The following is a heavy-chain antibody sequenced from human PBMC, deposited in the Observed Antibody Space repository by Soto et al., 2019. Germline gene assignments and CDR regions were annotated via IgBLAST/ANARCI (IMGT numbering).Heavy chain of an antibody. J-gene: IGHJ5*02. CDR2: ISSSGST. V-gene: IGHV4-31*03. D-gene: IGHD6-6*01. Sequence: PSETLSLTCTVSSGSISSGDYFWTWIRQQPGKGLEWIGYISSSGSTYYNPSLMSRLTISVDPSVNQFSLNLSSVTAADTAVYYCARGSFSSSSSWFDPWGQGTLVTV. CDR1: SGSISSGDYF. CDR3: ARGSFSSSSSWFDP.